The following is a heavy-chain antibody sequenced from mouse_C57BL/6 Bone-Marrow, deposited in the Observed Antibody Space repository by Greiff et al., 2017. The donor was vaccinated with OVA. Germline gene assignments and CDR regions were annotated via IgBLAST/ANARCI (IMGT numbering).Heavy chain of an antibody. CDR1: GFNIKDDY. CDR3: AAWGVKDY. J-gene: IGHJ2*01. V-gene: IGHV14-4*01. D-gene: IGHD2-2*01. CDR2: IDPENGDT. Sequence: EVQLQQSGAELVRPGASVKLSCTASGFNIKDDYMHWLKQRPEQGLEWIGWIDPENGDTEYAPKFQGRATITADTSSNTAYLQLSSLSSEDTAVYYFAAWGVKDYWGQGTTLTVSS.